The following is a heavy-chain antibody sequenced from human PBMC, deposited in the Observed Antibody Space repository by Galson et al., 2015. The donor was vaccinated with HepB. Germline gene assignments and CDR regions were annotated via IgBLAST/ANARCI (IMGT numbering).Heavy chain of an antibody. CDR3: AARHPYIVVTEWWFDP. D-gene: IGHD2-2*01. CDR2: IVVGSGNT. Sequence: SVKVSCKASGFTFTSSAVQWVRQARGQRLEWIGWIVVGSGNTNYAQKFQERVTITRDMSTSTAYMELSSLRSEDTAVYYCAARHPYIVVTEWWFDPWGQGTLVTVSS. V-gene: IGHV1-58*01. J-gene: IGHJ5*02. CDR1: GFTFTSSA.